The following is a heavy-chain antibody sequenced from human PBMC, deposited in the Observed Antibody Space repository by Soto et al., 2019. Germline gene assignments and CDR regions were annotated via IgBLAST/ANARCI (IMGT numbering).Heavy chain of an antibody. CDR1: GFTFSSYA. Sequence: GGSLRLSCAASGFTFSSYAMSWVRQAPGKGLEWVSAIGGSGGSTYYADSVKGRFTISRDNSKNTLYLQMNSLRAEDTAVYYCAKDILRRDVVGDYTLGYMDVWGKGTTVTVSS. J-gene: IGHJ6*03. CDR2: IGGSGGST. V-gene: IGHV3-23*01. D-gene: IGHD4-17*01. CDR3: AKDILRRDVVGDYTLGYMDV.